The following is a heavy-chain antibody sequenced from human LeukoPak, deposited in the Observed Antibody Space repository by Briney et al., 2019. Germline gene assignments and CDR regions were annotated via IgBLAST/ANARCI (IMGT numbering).Heavy chain of an antibody. CDR1: GYTFTSNA. Sequence: ASVKVSCKTSGYTFTSNAMHWVRQAPGQRLEWMGWINGGNGNTKYSQNFQGRVTFTRDTSASTAYMELNSLRSEDTSAYYCARAWIYYDGSGYYDYWGQGTLVTVSS. CDR2: INGGNGNT. V-gene: IGHV1-3*01. J-gene: IGHJ4*02. D-gene: IGHD3-22*01. CDR3: ARAWIYYDGSGYYDY.